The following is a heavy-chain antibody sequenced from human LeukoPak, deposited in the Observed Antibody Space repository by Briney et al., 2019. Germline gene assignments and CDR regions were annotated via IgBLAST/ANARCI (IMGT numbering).Heavy chain of an antibody. V-gene: IGHV3-73*01. J-gene: IGHJ4*02. D-gene: IGHD3-22*01. Sequence: GGSLRLSCAASGFTFSGSAMHWVRQASGKGLEWVGRIRSKANSYATAYAASVKGRFTISRDESKNTAYLQMNSLKTEDTAVYYCNYYDSSGYRSIDYWGQGTLVTVSS. CDR2: IRSKANSYAT. CDR1: GFTFSGSA. CDR3: NYYDSSGYRSIDY.